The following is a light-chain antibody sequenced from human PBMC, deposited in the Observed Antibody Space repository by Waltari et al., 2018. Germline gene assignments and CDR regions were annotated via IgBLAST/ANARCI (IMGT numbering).Light chain of an antibody. CDR1: QSVSRA. CDR3: QHYVSLPVT. Sequence: EMVLTQSPGTLSVSPGDRATISCRASQSVSRALAWYQQNPGQAPTLLIYGAYNRATGIPDRFSGSGSATDFSLIISRLGPGDFAVYYCQHYVSLPVTFGQGTKVEIK. V-gene: IGKV3-20*01. CDR2: GAY. J-gene: IGKJ1*01.